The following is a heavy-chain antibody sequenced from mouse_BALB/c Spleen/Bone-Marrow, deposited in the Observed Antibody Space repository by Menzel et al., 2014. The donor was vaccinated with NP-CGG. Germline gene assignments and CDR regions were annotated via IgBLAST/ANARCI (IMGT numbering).Heavy chain of an antibody. CDR2: INTNGITT. D-gene: IGHD1-1*01. Sequence: EVQLQQSGGGLVQPGGSLKLSCAASGFTFSNYGMSWVRQTPDKRLELVATINTNGITTYYPDSVKGRFTISRDNAKNTLYLQMSSLKSEDTAMYYCARDWRYYGSYYYWYFDVWGAGTTVTVSS. V-gene: IGHV5-6-3*01. CDR3: ARDWRYYGSYYYWYFDV. CDR1: GFTFSNYG. J-gene: IGHJ1*01.